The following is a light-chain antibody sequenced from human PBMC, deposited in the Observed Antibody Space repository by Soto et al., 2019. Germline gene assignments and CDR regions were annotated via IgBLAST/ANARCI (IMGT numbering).Light chain of an antibody. CDR1: QRVSTY. Sequence: EIVLTQSPATLSLSPGERATLSCRASQRVSTYLAWSQQKPCQATRLHISDASNRVTGIRDRFSGSGSGTDFTLTISSLEPEDYAVYYCQQRSKWPRTFGQGTRLEIK. CDR2: DAS. J-gene: IGKJ5*01. V-gene: IGKV3-11*01. CDR3: QQRSKWPRT.